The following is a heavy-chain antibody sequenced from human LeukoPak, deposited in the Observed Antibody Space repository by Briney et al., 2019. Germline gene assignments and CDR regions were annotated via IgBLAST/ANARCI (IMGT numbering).Heavy chain of an antibody. CDR2: IIGSGGYT. J-gene: IGHJ6*02. V-gene: IGHV3-23*01. CDR1: GFTFSSYA. Sequence: GGSLRLSCAASGFTFSSYAMSWVRQAPGKGLEWVSAIIGSGGYTYYADSVKGRFTISRDNSKNTLSLQMNSLRDEDTAVYYCASLPRMDVWGQGTTVTVSS. CDR3: ASLPRMDV.